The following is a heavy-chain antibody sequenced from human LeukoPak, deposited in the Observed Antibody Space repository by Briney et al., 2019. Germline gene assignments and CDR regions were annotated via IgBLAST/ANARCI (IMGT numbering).Heavy chain of an antibody. V-gene: IGHV1-18*01. CDR3: ARDLTPITIFRFDP. CDR2: ISAYNGNT. J-gene: IGHJ5*02. Sequence: ASVKVSCKASGGTFSSYAISWVRQAPGQGLEWMGWISAYNGNTNYAQKLQGRVTMTTDTSTSTAYMELRSLRSDDTAVYYCARDLTPITIFRFDPWGQGTLVTVSS. CDR1: GGTFSSYA. D-gene: IGHD3-3*01.